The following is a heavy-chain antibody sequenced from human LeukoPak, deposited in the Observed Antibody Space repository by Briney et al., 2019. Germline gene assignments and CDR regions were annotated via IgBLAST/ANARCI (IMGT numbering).Heavy chain of an antibody. V-gene: IGHV5-51*01. D-gene: IGHD5-24*01. CDR2: MHPGDSKI. CDR3: ARYPPGWLGMDV. J-gene: IGHJ6*02. Sequence: GESLKISCKGSGYSFTSYWIGWVRRAPGKGLEWMGIMHPGDSKIRYSPSFRGQVTISADNSISTAYLQWSSLKASDTAMYYCARYPPGWLGMDVWGLGTTVTVSS. CDR1: GYSFTSYW.